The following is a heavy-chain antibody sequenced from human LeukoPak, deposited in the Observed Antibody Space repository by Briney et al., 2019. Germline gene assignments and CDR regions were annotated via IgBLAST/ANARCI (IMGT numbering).Heavy chain of an antibody. D-gene: IGHD6-19*01. CDR2: SYYSGST. CDR1: GGSISSSSYY. J-gene: IGHJ4*02. CDR3: ARRLIGHIAVAVEFDY. V-gene: IGHV4-39*01. Sequence: PSETLSLTCTVSGGSISSSSYYWGWIRQPPGKGLEWIGSSYYSGSTYYNPSLKRRVTISVDTSKNQFSLKLSSVTAADTDVYYCARRLIGHIAVAVEFDYWGQGTLVTVSS.